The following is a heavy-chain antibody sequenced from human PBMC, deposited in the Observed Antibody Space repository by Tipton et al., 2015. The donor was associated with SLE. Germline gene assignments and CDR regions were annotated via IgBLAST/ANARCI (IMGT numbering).Heavy chain of an antibody. CDR2: VRFDGSDT. J-gene: IGHJ3*02. CDR1: GFSFSSYG. V-gene: IGHV3-30*02. CDR3: ASGGRYCGGDCYSAAFDI. Sequence: SLRLSCAASGFSFSSYGMHWVRQAPGKGLEWVAFVRFDGSDTYYGDSVKGRFSISRDNAKNTLYLQMSSLRAEDTAVYYCASGGRYCGGDCYSAAFDIWGQGTMVTVSP. D-gene: IGHD2-21*01.